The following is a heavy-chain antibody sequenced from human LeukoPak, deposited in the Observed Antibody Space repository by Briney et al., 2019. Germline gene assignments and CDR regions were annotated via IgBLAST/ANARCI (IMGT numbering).Heavy chain of an antibody. Sequence: PGGSLRLSCAAPGFTFSSYWMSWVRQTPQKGLEWVANIKEDGSEKYYVDSVKGRFTISRENTKNSLYLQMNSLRADDTAVYYCARDHLGYSFDYWGQGTLVTVSS. V-gene: IGHV3-7*04. CDR3: ARDHLGYSFDY. J-gene: IGHJ4*02. CDR1: GFTFSSYW. CDR2: IKEDGSEK.